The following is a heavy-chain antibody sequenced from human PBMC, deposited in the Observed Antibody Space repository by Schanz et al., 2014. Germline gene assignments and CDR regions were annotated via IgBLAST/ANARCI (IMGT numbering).Heavy chain of an antibody. J-gene: IGHJ6*03. CDR3: ARVDSGYDSHLYYYYYYMDV. CDR2: ISSSGSTI. CDR1: GFIFDDYG. V-gene: IGHV3-11*01. Sequence: VLLLESGGRVERPGGSLRLSCAASGFIFDDYGMSWIRQAPGKGLEWVSYISSSGSTIYYADSVKGRFTISRDNAKNSLYLQMNSLRAEDTAVYYCARVDSGYDSHLYYYYYYMDVWGKGTTVTVSS. D-gene: IGHD5-12*01.